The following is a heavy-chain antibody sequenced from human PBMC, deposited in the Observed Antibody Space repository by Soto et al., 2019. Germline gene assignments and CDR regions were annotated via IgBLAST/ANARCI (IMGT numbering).Heavy chain of an antibody. V-gene: IGHV4-31*03. Sequence: PSETLSLTCTVSGGSISSGCDYWSWSRQHPGKGLEWIGYIYYGGSTYYNPSLKSRATISGDTSKNQFSLKLSSVTAADTAVYYCARGGYYYANSGSNAYDSWRQALLV. CDR3: ARGGYYYANSGSNAYDS. CDR2: IYYGGST. J-gene: IGHJ5*01. D-gene: IGHD3-22*01. CDR1: GGSISSGCDY.